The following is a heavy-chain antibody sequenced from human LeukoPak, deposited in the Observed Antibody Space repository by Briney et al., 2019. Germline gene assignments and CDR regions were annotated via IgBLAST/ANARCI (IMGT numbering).Heavy chain of an antibody. J-gene: IGHJ4*02. CDR1: GGSFSGYY. CDR2: INHSGST. D-gene: IGHD3-10*01. V-gene: IGHV4-34*01. CDR3: ARGSTSGSGSYSVQSYFDY. Sequence: PSETLSLTCAVYGGSFSGYYWSWIRQPPGKGLEWLGEINHSGSTNYNPSLKSRVTISVDTSKNQFSLKLSSVTAADTAVYYCARGSTSGSGSYSVQSYFDYWGQGTLVTVSS.